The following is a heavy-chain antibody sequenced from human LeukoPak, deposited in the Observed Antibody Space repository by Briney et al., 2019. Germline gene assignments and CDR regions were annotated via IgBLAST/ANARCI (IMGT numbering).Heavy chain of an antibody. D-gene: IGHD6-13*01. CDR3: AKDGTPGYSSSWYVGNWFDP. CDR1: GFTFSSYG. CDR2: IRYDGSNK. V-gene: IGHV3-30*02. J-gene: IGHJ5*02. Sequence: GGSLRLSCAASGFTFSSYGMHWVRQAPGKGLEWVAFIRYDGSNKNYADSVKGRFTISRDNSKNTLYLQMNSLRAEDTAVYYCAKDGTPGYSSSWYVGNWFDPWGQGTLVTVSS.